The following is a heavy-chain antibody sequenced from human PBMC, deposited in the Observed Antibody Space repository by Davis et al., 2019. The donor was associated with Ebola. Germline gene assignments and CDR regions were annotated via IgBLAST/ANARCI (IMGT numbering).Heavy chain of an antibody. CDR1: GFTFSSYA. Sequence: GGSLRLSCAASGFTFSSYAMSWVRQAPGKGLEWVSAISGSGGSTYYADSVKGRFTISRDNSKNTLYLQMNSLIAEDTAVYYCAKAPISVGGYYYNYWGQGTLVTVSS. CDR2: ISGSGGST. D-gene: IGHD3-22*01. V-gene: IGHV3-23*01. J-gene: IGHJ4*02. CDR3: AKAPISVGGYYYNY.